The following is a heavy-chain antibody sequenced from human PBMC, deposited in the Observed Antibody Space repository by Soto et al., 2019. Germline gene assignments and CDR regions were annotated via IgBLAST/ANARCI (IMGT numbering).Heavy chain of an antibody. CDR2: IYYGGST. CDR3: ARVIREYDNSGPVDY. Sequence: QLQLQESGSGLVKPSQTLSLTCAVSGGSISSGDYSWNWIRQPPGKGLEWIGYIYYGGSTYYNPSLQSRVTMSVDRSRNQFSLKLNSVTAADTAVYYCARVIREYDNSGPVDYWGQGTLVTVSS. CDR1: GGSISSGDYS. D-gene: IGHD3-22*01. V-gene: IGHV4-30-2*01. J-gene: IGHJ4*02.